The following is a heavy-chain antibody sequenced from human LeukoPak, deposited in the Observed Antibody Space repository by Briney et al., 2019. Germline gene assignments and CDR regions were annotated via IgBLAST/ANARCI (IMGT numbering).Heavy chain of an antibody. D-gene: IGHD6-13*01. Sequence: HPGGSLRLSCAASGLTFSSYAMHWVRQAPGKGLEWVAVISYDGSNKYYADSVKGRFTISRDNSKNTLYLQMNSLRAEDTAVYYCARGVDYWGQGTLVTVSS. J-gene: IGHJ4*02. CDR3: ARGVDY. V-gene: IGHV3-30*04. CDR1: GLTFSSYA. CDR2: ISYDGSNK.